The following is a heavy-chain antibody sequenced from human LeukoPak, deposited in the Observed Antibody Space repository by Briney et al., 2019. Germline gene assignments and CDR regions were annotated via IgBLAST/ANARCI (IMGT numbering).Heavy chain of an antibody. J-gene: IGHJ6*02. Sequence: PGRSLRLSCVASGFTFDDYAMFWVRQAPGKGLEWVSGTSWNSKNIGYAASVKGRFTISRDNAKNSLYLQMNSLRAEDTAFYYCAKGNRDSSGFYYYYGMDVWGQGTTVTVSS. V-gene: IGHV3-9*01. D-gene: IGHD3-22*01. CDR2: TSWNSKNI. CDR3: AKGNRDSSGFYYYYGMDV. CDR1: GFTFDDYA.